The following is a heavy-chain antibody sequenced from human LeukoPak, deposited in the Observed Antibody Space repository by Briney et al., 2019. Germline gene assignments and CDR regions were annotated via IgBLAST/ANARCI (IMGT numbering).Heavy chain of an antibody. D-gene: IGHD3-3*01. CDR1: GFTFSSYA. CDR2: ITGTGGST. J-gene: IGHJ4*02. CDR3: AKDLPPYYDFWSGYQIPAFDY. Sequence: PGGSLRLSCAASGFTFSSYAMSWVRQAPGKGLDWVSGITGTGGSTYYADSVKGRFTISRDSSKNTLYLQMNSLRAEDTAVYYCAKDLPPYYDFWSGYQIPAFDYWGQGTLVTVSS. V-gene: IGHV3-23*01.